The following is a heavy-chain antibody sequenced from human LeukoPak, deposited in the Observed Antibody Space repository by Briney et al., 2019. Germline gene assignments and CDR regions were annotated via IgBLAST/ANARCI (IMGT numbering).Heavy chain of an antibody. D-gene: IGHD5-18*01. CDR3: ASSDGYSYGYG. J-gene: IGHJ4*02. Sequence: GGSLRLSCAASGFTFSSYAMHWVRQAPGKGLEWVAVISYDGSNKYYADSVKGRFTISRDNSKNTLYLQMNSLRAEDTAVYYCASSDGYSYGYGWGQGTLVTVSS. CDR2: ISYDGSNK. V-gene: IGHV3-30-3*01. CDR1: GFTFSSYA.